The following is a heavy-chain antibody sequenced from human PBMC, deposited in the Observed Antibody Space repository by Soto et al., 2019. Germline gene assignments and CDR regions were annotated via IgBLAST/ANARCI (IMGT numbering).Heavy chain of an antibody. J-gene: IGHJ6*02. CDR2: INHSGST. Sequence: PSETLSLTCAVYGGSFSGYYWSWIRQPPGKGLEWIGEINHSGSTNYNPSLKSRVTISVDTSKNQFSLKLSSVTAADTAVYYCARGRRFFELLWPVYYYSGMDVWGQGTTVTVYS. CDR1: GGSFSGYY. V-gene: IGHV4-34*01. CDR3: ARGRRFFELLWPVYYYSGMDV. D-gene: IGHD3-3*01.